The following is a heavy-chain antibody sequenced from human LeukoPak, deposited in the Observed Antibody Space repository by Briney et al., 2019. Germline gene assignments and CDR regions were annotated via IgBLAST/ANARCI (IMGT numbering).Heavy chain of an antibody. CDR3: AKGYYGDLTNNWFDP. CDR2: IRYDGSNK. CDR1: GFTFSSYG. V-gene: IGHV3-30*02. D-gene: IGHD4-17*01. Sequence: GGSLGLSCAASGFTFSSYGMHWVRQAPGKGLEWVTFIRYDGSNKYYADSVKGRFTISRDNSKNTLYLQMNTLRAEDTAMYYCAKGYYGDLTNNWFDPWGQGTLVTVSS. J-gene: IGHJ5*02.